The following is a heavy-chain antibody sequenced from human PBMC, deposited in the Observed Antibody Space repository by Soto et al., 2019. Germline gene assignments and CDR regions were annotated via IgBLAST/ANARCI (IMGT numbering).Heavy chain of an antibody. J-gene: IGHJ4*02. CDR1: GYSFATSG. D-gene: IGHD5-12*01. CDR2: ISPYTGET. V-gene: IGHV1-18*04. Sequence: QVQLVQSGAEVKKPGASVKVSCKTSGYSFATSGISWVRQAPGQGPEWMGWISPYTGETKYARNLQGRVTLTAETSTRTAYMELRSLRSDDTAIYYCAKGVGYKAGLDYWGQGTLVTVSS. CDR3: AKGVGYKAGLDY.